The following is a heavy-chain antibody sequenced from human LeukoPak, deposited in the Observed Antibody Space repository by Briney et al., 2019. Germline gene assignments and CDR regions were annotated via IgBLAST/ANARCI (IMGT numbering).Heavy chain of an antibody. CDR1: GFTFNSFG. Sequence: GRSLRLSCAASGFTFNSFGMHWVRQAPGKGLEWVGVTSYDEMNKYYADSVRGRFTISRDNSKNTLYLQMDSLILDDTAVYYCAKDFSLGWEPNAFDVWGQGTMVTVSS. CDR3: AKDFSLGWEPNAFDV. CDR2: TSYDEMNK. V-gene: IGHV3-30*18. D-gene: IGHD1-26*01. J-gene: IGHJ3*01.